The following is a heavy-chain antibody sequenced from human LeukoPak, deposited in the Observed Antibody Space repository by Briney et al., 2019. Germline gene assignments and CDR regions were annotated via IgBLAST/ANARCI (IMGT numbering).Heavy chain of an antibody. V-gene: IGHV4-34*01. CDR3: ARGYDYGNYND. Sequence: SETLSLTCAVYGASFSGYYWSWIRQPPGKGLEWIGEINHSGSTNYNPSLKSRVTISVDTSKNQFSLKLTSVAAADTAVYYCARGYDYGNYNDWGQGTLVTVSS. J-gene: IGHJ4*02. D-gene: IGHD4-11*01. CDR2: INHSGST. CDR1: GASFSGYY.